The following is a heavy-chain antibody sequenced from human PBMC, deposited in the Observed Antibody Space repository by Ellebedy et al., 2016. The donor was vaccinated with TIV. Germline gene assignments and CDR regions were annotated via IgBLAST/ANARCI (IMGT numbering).Heavy chain of an antibody. CDR3: ARDDPSGWLDP. V-gene: IGHV4-59*01. Sequence: MPSETLSLTCTVSGDSISTYYWSWIRQPPLKGLEWIGYIHYRGSLNYNPSLKSRVTISIDTSKNQFSLRLTSVTAADTAVYYCARDDPSGWLDPWGQGTLVTVSS. CDR2: IHYRGSL. J-gene: IGHJ5*02. CDR1: GDSISTYY. D-gene: IGHD3-10*01.